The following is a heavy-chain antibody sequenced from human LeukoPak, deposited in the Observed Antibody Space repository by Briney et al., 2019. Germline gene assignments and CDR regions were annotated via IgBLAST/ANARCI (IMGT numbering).Heavy chain of an antibody. D-gene: IGHD2-2*01. Sequence: ASVKVSCKASGYTFTGYYMHWVRQAPGQGLEWMGWINPNSGGTNYAQNFQGWVTMTRDTSISTAYMELSRLRSDGTAVYYCARGTRSVVVVPAASLDYWGQGTLVTVSS. V-gene: IGHV1-2*04. J-gene: IGHJ4*02. CDR3: ARGTRSVVVVPAASLDY. CDR2: INPNSGGT. CDR1: GYTFTGYY.